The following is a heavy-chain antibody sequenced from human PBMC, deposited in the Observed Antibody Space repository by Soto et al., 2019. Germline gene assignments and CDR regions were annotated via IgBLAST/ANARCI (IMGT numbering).Heavy chain of an antibody. V-gene: IGHV4-59*08. Sequence: SETLPLTCTVSCGSVSSRYWSWIRQPPGKGLEWIGYIHYSGTTEYNPSLNSRVTISLDTSKNQFSLKLISVTAADTAMYYCARHWVRAVAHGELFYSWGQGTLVTVSS. D-gene: IGHD1-7*01. J-gene: IGHJ4*02. CDR2: IHYSGTT. CDR3: ARHWVRAVAHGELFYS. CDR1: CGSVSSRY.